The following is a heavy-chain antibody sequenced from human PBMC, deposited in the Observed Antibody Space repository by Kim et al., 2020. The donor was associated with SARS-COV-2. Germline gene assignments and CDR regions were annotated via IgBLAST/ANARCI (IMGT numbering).Heavy chain of an antibody. J-gene: IGHJ6*02. CDR1: GYTFTSYA. CDR2: INTNTGNP. V-gene: IGHV7-4-1*02. CDR3: ARKMTEYYYYGMDV. Sequence: ASVKVSCKASGYTFTSYAMNWVRQAPGQGLEWMGWINTNTGNPTYAQGFTGRFVFSLDTSVSTAYLQISSLKAEDTAVYYCARKMTEYYYYGMDVWGQGTTVTVSS.